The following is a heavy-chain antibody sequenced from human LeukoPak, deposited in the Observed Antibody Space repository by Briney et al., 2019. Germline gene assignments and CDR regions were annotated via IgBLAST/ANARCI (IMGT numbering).Heavy chain of an antibody. CDR2: ISGCGGST. Sequence: PGGSLKLSRAASGFTFSTSSVYWVRQAPGEGLEWVSAISGCGGSTYYADSVKGRFTISRDNSKNTLYLQMNSLRAEDTAVYYCAKGYCSSTSCPGSDWFDPWGQGTLATVSS. J-gene: IGHJ5*02. CDR1: GFTFSTSS. D-gene: IGHD2-2*01. CDR3: AKGYCSSTSCPGSDWFDP. V-gene: IGHV3-23*01.